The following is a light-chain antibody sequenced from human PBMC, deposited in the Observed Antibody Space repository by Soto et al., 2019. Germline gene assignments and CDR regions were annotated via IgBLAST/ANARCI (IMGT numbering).Light chain of an antibody. CDR2: DAS. CDR1: QSISSW. V-gene: IGKV1-5*01. CDR3: QQYNSYLMYT. J-gene: IGKJ5*01. Sequence: DIQMTQSPSNLSASVGDRVTITCRASQSISSWLAWYQQKPGKAPKLLIYDASSLESGVPSRFSGSGSGTEFTLTISSLQPDDFATYYCQQYNSYLMYTFGQGTRLEIK.